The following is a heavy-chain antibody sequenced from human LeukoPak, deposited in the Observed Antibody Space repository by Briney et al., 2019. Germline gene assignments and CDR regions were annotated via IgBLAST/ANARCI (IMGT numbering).Heavy chain of an antibody. CDR3: ARGLRYFDWPNYYGMDV. CDR2: INHSGST. Sequence: PGGSLRLSCAASGFTFSDYYMSWIRQPPGKGLEWIGEINHSGSTNYNPSLKSRVTISVDTSKNQFSLKLSSVTAADTAVYYCARGLRYFDWPNYYGMDVWGQGTTVTVSS. V-gene: IGHV4-34*01. CDR1: GFTFSDYY. J-gene: IGHJ6*02. D-gene: IGHD3-9*01.